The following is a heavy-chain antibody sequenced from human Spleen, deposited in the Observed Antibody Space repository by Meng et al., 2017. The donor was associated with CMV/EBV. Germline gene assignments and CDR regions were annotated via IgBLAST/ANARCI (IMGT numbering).Heavy chain of an antibody. D-gene: IGHD3-3*01. CDR3: ARGGPLTIFGVVYYYYYGMDV. Sequence: GYYWSWIRQPPGKGLEWMGEINHSGSTNYNPSLKSRVTISVDTSKNQFSLKLSSVTAADTAVYYCARGGPLTIFGVVYYYYYGMDVWGQGTTVTVSS. J-gene: IGHJ6*02. CDR2: INHSGST. V-gene: IGHV4-34*01. CDR1: GYY.